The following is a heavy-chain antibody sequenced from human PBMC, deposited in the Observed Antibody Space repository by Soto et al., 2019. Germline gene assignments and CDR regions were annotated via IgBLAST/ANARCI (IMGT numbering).Heavy chain of an antibody. D-gene: IGHD1-26*01. CDR3: ATQRRGWWELLRSNWFDP. J-gene: IGHJ5*02. CDR1: GGSFSGYY. Sequence: SETLSLTCAVYGGSFSGYYLSWIRQPAGKGLEWIGEINHSGSTNYNPSLKSRVTISVDTSKNQFSLKLSSVTAADTAVYYCATQRRGWWELLRSNWFDPWGQGTLVTVSS. CDR2: INHSGST. V-gene: IGHV4-34*01.